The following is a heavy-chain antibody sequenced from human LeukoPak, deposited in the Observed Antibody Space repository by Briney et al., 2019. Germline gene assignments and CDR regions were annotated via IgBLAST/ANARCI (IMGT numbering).Heavy chain of an antibody. D-gene: IGHD3-3*01. J-gene: IGHJ4*02. CDR2: ISGSGGST. CDR3: AKDYLVLRFLEWLSNYFDY. CDR1: GFTFSSYA. Sequence: GGSLRLSCAASGFTFSSYAMSWVRQAPGKGLEWVSAISGSGGSTYYADSVKGRFTISRDNSKNTLYLQMNSLRAEDTAVHYCAKDYLVLRFLEWLSNYFDYWGQGTLVTVSS. V-gene: IGHV3-23*01.